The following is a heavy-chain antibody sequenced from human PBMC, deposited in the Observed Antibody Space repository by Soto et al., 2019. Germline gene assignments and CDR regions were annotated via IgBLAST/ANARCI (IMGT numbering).Heavy chain of an antibody. CDR3: GTRPGGGGY. D-gene: IGHD3-10*01. V-gene: IGHV3-53*01. CDR1: GFTVSNNY. J-gene: IGHJ4*02. CDR2: IYSGGYT. Sequence: EVQLVESGGGLIQPGGSLRLSCAVSGFTVSNNYMSWVRQAPGKGLEGVSVIYSGGYTAYGDSVKGRFTISRDNSKNNIFLQKKSRGAADPAVYYGGTRPGGGGYWGQGTLVTVSS.